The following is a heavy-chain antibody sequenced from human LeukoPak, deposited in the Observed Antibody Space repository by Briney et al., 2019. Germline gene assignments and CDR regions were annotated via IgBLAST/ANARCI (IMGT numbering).Heavy chain of an antibody. CDR2: INPNSGGT. Sequence: ASVKVSCTASGSPFTGNDMHWGRKAPGQGLGWMGWINPNSGGTNYAQKFQGRVTMTRDTSISTAYMELSRLRSDDTAVYYCARDTGTSPDYWGQGTLVTVSS. D-gene: IGHD2-8*02. V-gene: IGHV1-2*02. J-gene: IGHJ4*02. CDR1: GSPFTGND. CDR3: ARDTGTSPDY.